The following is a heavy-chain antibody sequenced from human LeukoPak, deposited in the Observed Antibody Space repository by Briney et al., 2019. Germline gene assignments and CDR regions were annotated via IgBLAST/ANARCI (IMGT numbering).Heavy chain of an antibody. D-gene: IGHD5-18*01. V-gene: IGHV1-46*01. CDR2: INPSGGST. CDR1: GYTFTSYY. CDR3: AIEFKTGYSYAEGDY. Sequence: ASVKVSCKASGYTFTSYYMHWVRQAPGQGLEWMGIINPSGGSTSYAQKFQGRVTMTRDTSTSTVYMELSSLRSEDTAVYYCAIEFKTGYSYAEGDYWGQGTLVTVSS. J-gene: IGHJ4*02.